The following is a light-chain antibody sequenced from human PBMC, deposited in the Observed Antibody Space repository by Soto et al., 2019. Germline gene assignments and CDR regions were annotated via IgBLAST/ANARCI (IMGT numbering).Light chain of an antibody. J-gene: IGKJ5*01. CDR3: QNHDSAPIT. CDR1: QGISNY. V-gene: IGKV1-27*01. CDR2: AAS. Sequence: IQITQSPTSLSASVGDRVTITCLASQGISNYLAWYQQKPGKPPNLLIYAASTLQSGVPSRFSGSGSGTDFTLTISSLQPGDVATYYCQNHDSAPITFGQGTRLEI.